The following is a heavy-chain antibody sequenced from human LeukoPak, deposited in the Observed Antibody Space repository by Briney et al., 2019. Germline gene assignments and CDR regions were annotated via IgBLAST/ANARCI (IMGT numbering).Heavy chain of an antibody. Sequence: SETLSLTYTVSGGSIGRSGDYWGWIRESPGRGLEWIGSFFLSGSTYFNPSLKSRVTVSVDTSKNQFSLKLSSVTAADTAVYYCASGTIPKAFDIWGQGTMLTVSS. J-gene: IGHJ3*02. V-gene: IGHV4-39*01. CDR2: FFLSGST. CDR1: GGSIGRSGDY. D-gene: IGHD1-26*01. CDR3: ASGTIPKAFDI.